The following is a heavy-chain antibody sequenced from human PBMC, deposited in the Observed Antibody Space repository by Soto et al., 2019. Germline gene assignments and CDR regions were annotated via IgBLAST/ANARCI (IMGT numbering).Heavy chain of an antibody. CDR2: MNPNSGNT. D-gene: IGHD6-6*01. V-gene: IGHV1-8*01. J-gene: IGHJ4*02. CDR1: GYTFTSYD. Sequence: GASVKVCCKASGYTFTSYDINWVRQATGQGLEWMGWMNPNSGNTGYAQKFQGRVTMTRNTSISTAYMELSSLRSEGTAVYYCARHGEQLVDFDYWGQGTLVTVSS. CDR3: ARHGEQLVDFDY.